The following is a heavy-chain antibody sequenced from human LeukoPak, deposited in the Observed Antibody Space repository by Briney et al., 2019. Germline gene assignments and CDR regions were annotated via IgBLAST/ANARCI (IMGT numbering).Heavy chain of an antibody. CDR3: ARGFGRFLEWLLY. Sequence: ASVKVSCKASGYTFTSYDINWLRQATGQGLEWMGWMNPNSGNTGYAQEFQGRVTMTRNTSISTAYMELSSLRSEDTAVYYCARGFGRFLEWLLYWGQGTLVTVSS. J-gene: IGHJ4*02. CDR1: GYTFTSYD. CDR2: MNPNSGNT. D-gene: IGHD3-3*01. V-gene: IGHV1-8*01.